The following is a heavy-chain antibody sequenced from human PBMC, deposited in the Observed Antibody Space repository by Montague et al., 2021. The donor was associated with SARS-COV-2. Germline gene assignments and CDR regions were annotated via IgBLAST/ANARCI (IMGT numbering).Heavy chain of an antibody. CDR2: TYYRSKWYN. CDR1: GDSVSSNSAA. Sequence: CAISGDSVSSNSAAWNWIRQSPSRGLEWLGRTYYRSKWYNDYAVSVKSRITINPDTSKNQFSLQLNSVTPEDTAVYYCARGTWFGELLTGYYYYGMDVWGQGTTVTVSS. V-gene: IGHV6-1*01. CDR3: ARGTWFGELLTGYYYYGMDV. J-gene: IGHJ6*02. D-gene: IGHD3-10*01.